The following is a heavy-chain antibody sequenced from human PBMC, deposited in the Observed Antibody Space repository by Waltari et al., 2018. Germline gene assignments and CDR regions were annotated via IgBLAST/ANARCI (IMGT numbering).Heavy chain of an antibody. J-gene: IGHJ5*02. CDR1: GYTFTCYD. D-gene: IGHD6-19*01. CDR2: MNPNSGNT. V-gene: IGHV1-8*01. CDR3: ARGGPARGIAVAGPGFDP. Sequence: QVQLVQSGAEVKKPGASVKVSCKASGYTFTCYDINWVRQATGHGLEWMGWMNPNSGNTGYAQKFQGRVTMTRNTSISTAYMELSSLRSEDTAVYYCARGGPARGIAVAGPGFDPWGQGTLVTVSS.